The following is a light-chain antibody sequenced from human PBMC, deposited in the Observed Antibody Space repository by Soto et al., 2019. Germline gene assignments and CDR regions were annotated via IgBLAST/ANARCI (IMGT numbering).Light chain of an antibody. CDR1: QSVLYSSNNKNY. J-gene: IGKJ3*01. V-gene: IGKV4-1*01. Sequence: DIVMTQSLDSLAVSLGERATINCKSSQSVLYSSNNKNYLAWYQQKAGQPPKLLIYWASTRGSGVPDRFSGSGSGKDFTLTISSLQAEDVAVYYCQQYYSTPFTFGPGTKVDLK. CDR3: QQYYSTPFT. CDR2: WAS.